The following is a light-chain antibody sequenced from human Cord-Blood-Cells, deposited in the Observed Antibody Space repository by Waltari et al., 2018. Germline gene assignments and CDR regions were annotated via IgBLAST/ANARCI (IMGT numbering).Light chain of an antibody. CDR1: QSISSW. Sequence: DIQMTQSPSTLSASVGDRVTITCRASQSISSWLAWYQQKTGKAPKLLIYKASSLESGVPSRFSGSGSGTEFTLTISSLQPDDFATYYCQQYNSSFGQGTKLEIE. V-gene: IGKV1-5*03. CDR2: KAS. J-gene: IGKJ2*01. CDR3: QQYNSS.